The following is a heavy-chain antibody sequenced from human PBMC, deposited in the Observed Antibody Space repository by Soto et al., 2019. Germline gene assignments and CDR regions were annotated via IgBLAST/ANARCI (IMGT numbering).Heavy chain of an antibody. V-gene: IGHV3-30*18. CDR2: ISYDGIDK. J-gene: IGHJ4*02. D-gene: IGHD5-12*01. CDR1: GFTFSSFG. CDR3: AKDLREMATIRPDY. Sequence: QVQLVESGGGVVQPGRSLRLSCAASGFTFSSFGIHWVRHAPGKGLEWVAVISYDGIDKNYADSVKGRFTISRENSKNMVYLQMNSLRAEDTAVYYCAKDLREMATIRPDYWGQGILVTVSS.